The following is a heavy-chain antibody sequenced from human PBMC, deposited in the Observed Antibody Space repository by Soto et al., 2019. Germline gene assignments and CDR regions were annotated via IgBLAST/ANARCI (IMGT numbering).Heavy chain of an antibody. Sequence: GGSLRLSCAASGFTFSSYAMSWVRQAPGKGLEWVSAISVSGGSTYYADSVKGRFTISRANTKNTLYLLMNSLAAEDTAVYYCGKGGSSTSCYSAPFDYWGQGTLVTVSS. D-gene: IGHD2-2*01. CDR3: GKGGSSTSCYSAPFDY. CDR2: ISVSGGST. CDR1: GFTFSSYA. V-gene: IGHV3-23*01. J-gene: IGHJ4*02.